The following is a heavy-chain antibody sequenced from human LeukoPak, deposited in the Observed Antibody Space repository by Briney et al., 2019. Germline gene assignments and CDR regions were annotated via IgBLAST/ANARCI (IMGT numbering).Heavy chain of an antibody. V-gene: IGHV1-69*04. D-gene: IGHD2-2*01. CDR1: GGTFSSYV. CDR3: ARDTLPPVGCSSTSCYQPYDY. J-gene: IGHJ4*02. CDR2: IIPILGIA. Sequence: SVKVSCKASGGTFSSYVISWVRQAPGQGLEWMGRIIPILGIANYAQKFQGRVTITADKSTSTAYMELSSLRSEDTAVYYCARDTLPPVGCSSTSCYQPYDYWGQGTLVTVSS.